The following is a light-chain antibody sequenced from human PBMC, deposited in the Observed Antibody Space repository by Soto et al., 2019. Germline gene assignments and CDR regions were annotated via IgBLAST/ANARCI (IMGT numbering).Light chain of an antibody. CDR3: SSYTSSSTSYV. V-gene: IGLV2-14*01. J-gene: IGLJ1*01. CDR2: EVS. Sequence: QSARTQPASVSGSPGQSITISCTGTSSDVGGYNYVSWYQQHPGKAPKLMIYEVSNRPSGVSNRFSGSKSGNTASLTISGLQAEDEADYYCSSYTSSSTSYVFGTGTKVTVL. CDR1: SSDVGGYNY.